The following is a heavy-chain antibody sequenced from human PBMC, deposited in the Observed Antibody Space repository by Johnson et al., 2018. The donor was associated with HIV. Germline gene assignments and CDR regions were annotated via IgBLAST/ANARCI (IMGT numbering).Heavy chain of an antibody. J-gene: IGHJ3*02. Sequence: VQLVESGGGLVQPGGSLRLSCAASGFTFSSYWMSWVRQAPGKGLEWVANIKPAGSEKYYVDSVKGRFTISRDNAKNSLYLQMNSLKTEDTAVYYCTTDPGEWELLGDGDAFDIWGQGTMVTVSS. V-gene: IGHV3-7*03. CDR1: GFTFSSYW. CDR3: TTDPGEWELLGDGDAFDI. D-gene: IGHD1-26*01. CDR2: IKPAGSEK.